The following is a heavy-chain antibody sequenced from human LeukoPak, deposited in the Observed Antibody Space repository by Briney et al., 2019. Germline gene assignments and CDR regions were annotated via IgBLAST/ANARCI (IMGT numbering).Heavy chain of an antibody. CDR1: GGTFSSYA. V-gene: IGHV1-69*04. CDR2: IIPILGIA. CDR3: ASGDGAVAGNRY. J-gene: IGHJ4*02. D-gene: IGHD6-19*01. Sequence: ASVKVSCKASGGTFSSYAISWVRQAPGQGLEWMGRIIPILGIANYAQKFQGRVTITADKSTSTAYMELSSLRSGDTAVYYCASGDGAVAGNRYWGQGTLVTVSS.